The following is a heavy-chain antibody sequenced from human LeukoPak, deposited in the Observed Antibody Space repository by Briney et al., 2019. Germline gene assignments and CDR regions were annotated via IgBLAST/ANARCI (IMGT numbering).Heavy chain of an antibody. V-gene: IGHV1-18*01. CDR1: GYTFTRYG. D-gene: IGHD2-2*01. Sequence: EASVKVSCKTSGYTFTRYGISWVRQAPGQGLEWMGWISGYNGNTNYAQKFQGRVTMTTDTSTSTAYMELRSLRSDDTAVYYCARDQLPGYYYYYMDVWGKGTTVTVSS. CDR3: ARDQLPGYYYYYMDV. CDR2: ISGYNGNT. J-gene: IGHJ6*03.